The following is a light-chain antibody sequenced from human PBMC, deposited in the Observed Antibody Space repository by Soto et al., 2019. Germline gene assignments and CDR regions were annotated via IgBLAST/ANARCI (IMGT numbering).Light chain of an antibody. CDR3: QQYNTWPLIT. Sequence: EIVLTQFPATLSLSPGERATLSCRASHTVSRHLAWYQQKPGQAPRLLIFGASTRATGIPDRFSGSGSGTDFTLTISSLQSEDFAVYYCQQYNTWPLITFGPGTRLEIK. CDR1: HTVSRH. V-gene: IGKV3-15*01. CDR2: GAS. J-gene: IGKJ5*01.